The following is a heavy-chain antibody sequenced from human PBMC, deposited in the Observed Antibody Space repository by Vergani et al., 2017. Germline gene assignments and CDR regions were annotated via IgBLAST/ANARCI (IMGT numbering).Heavy chain of an antibody. J-gene: IGHJ1*01. Sequence: QVQLQESGPGLVKPSETLSLTCTVSGGSISSYYWSWIRQPAGKGLEWIGRIYTSGSTNYNPSLKSRVTMSVDTSKNQFSLKLSSVTAADTAVYYCASTVVTPSSPAEYFQHWGQGTLVTVSS. CDR3: ASTVVTPSSPAEYFQH. CDR1: GGSISSYY. V-gene: IGHV4-4*07. CDR2: IYTSGST. D-gene: IGHD4-23*01.